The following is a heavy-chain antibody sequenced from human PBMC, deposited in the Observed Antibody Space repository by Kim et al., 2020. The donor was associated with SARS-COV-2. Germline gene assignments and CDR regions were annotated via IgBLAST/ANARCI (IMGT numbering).Heavy chain of an antibody. V-gene: IGHV3-23*01. CDR3: VKGVSGSGSSENNWFDP. D-gene: IGHD1-26*01. J-gene: IGHJ5*02. Sequence: RGRFTISRNNSKNTLYLQRNSLRAEDTAVYYCVKGVSGSGSSENNWFDPWGQGTLVTVSS.